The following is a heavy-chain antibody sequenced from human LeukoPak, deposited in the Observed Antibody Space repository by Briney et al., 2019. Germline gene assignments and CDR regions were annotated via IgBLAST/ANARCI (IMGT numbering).Heavy chain of an antibody. V-gene: IGHV4-38-2*01. CDR1: GYSISSGYF. J-gene: IGHJ4*02. CDR3: ARRRCSSTSCLGFDY. Sequence: PSETLSLTCAVSGYSISSGYFWGWIRQPPGKGLEWIGSIYNSGSTYYNPSLKSRVTISVDTSKNQFSLKLSSVTASDTAVYYCARRRCSSTSCLGFDYWGQGTLVTVSS. CDR2: IYNSGST. D-gene: IGHD2-2*01.